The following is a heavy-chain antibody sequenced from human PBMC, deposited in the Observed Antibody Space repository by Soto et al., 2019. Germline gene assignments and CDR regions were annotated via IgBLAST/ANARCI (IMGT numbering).Heavy chain of an antibody. D-gene: IGHD3-10*01. Sequence: QVQLVQSGTEVKKPGSSVKVSCKASGDTFSFYTINWVRQAPGLGLEWVGRINPIVSMSNYAQKFQGRVSMTAHNTTSTAYMELRSLRSDDTAMYFCAASYGSGYRAFDYWGQGALVIVSS. J-gene: IGHJ4*02. CDR1: GDTFSFYT. CDR3: AASYGSGYRAFDY. CDR2: INPIVSMS. V-gene: IGHV1-69*02.